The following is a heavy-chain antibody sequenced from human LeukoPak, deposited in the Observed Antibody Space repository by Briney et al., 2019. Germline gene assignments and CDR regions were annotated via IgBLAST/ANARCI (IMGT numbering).Heavy chain of an antibody. CDR1: GFTFDDYA. V-gene: IGHV3-9*01. CDR3: ASSDY. J-gene: IGHJ4*02. CDR2: ISWNSGSI. Sequence: GGSLRLSCAASGFTFDDYAMHWVRQAPGKGLEWVSGISWNSGSIGYADSVKGRFTISRDNAKNSLYLQMNSLRAEDTALYYCASSDYWGQGTLVTVSS.